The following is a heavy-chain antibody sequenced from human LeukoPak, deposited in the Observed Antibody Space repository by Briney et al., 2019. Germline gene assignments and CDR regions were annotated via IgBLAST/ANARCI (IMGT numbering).Heavy chain of an antibody. V-gene: IGHV1-3*01. J-gene: IGHJ4*02. D-gene: IGHD1-26*01. Sequence: ASVKVSCKASGYTFTSYAMHWVRQAPGQRLEWMGWINAGNGNTKYSQKFQGRVTITRDSSASTAYMELSSLRSEDTAVYYCARSLVGATILGYWGQGTLVTVSS. CDR1: GYTFTSYA. CDR2: INAGNGNT. CDR3: ARSLVGATILGY.